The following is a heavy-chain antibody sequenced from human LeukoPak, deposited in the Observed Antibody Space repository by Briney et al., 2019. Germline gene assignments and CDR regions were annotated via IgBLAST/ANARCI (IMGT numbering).Heavy chain of an antibody. Sequence: GESLKISCKGSGYSFTNYWIGWVRQMPGKGLDWMGIIYPGDSDTRYSPSFQGQVTISADKSTSTAFLQWSSLKASDSAMYYCARSTQQLVAPHFDYWGLGTLVTVS. CDR1: GYSFTNYW. CDR2: IYPGDSDT. CDR3: ARSTQQLVAPHFDY. V-gene: IGHV5-51*01. J-gene: IGHJ4*02. D-gene: IGHD6-6*01.